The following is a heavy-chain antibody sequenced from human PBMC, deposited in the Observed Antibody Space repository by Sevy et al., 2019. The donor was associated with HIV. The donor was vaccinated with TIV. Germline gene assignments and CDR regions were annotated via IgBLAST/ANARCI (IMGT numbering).Heavy chain of an antibody. Sequence: GGSLRLSCVASGFTFRSVSMHWVHQAPGKALEWVAAIWYDGRTERYADSVQGRFTISRDNSKKTLHLQMNSLRAEDTALYYCARDAAQVIVPTAGFDSWGQGTLVTVSS. D-gene: IGHD1-1*01. CDR2: IWYDGRTE. V-gene: IGHV3-33*01. CDR3: ARDAAQVIVPTAGFDS. CDR1: GFTFRSVS. J-gene: IGHJ5*01.